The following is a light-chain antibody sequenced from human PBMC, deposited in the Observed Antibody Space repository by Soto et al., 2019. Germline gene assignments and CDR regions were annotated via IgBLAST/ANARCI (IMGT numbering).Light chain of an antibody. Sequence: DIQLTQSPSFLSASVGDRVTISCRASQDISNFLAWFQQKPGRAPKRLIYAVFTLQSGVPSRFSGSGAGAEFTLTISSLQPEDFATYYCQQLDSYPLTFGGGTKVDIK. CDR3: QQLDSYPLT. CDR1: QDISNF. J-gene: IGKJ4*01. CDR2: AVF. V-gene: IGKV1-9*01.